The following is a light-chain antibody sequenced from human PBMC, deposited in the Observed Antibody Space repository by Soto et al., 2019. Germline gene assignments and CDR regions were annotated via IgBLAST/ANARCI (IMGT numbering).Light chain of an antibody. CDR3: QQLNSYPIT. V-gene: IGKV1-9*01. J-gene: IGKJ5*01. Sequence: DIQLTQSPSFLSASVGDRVTITCRASQGVSSFLAWYQKKPGKAPELLIYAASTLQSGVPSRFSGSGSGTEFTLTISSLQPEDFATYYCQQLNSYPITFGQGTRLEIK. CDR1: QGVSSF. CDR2: AAS.